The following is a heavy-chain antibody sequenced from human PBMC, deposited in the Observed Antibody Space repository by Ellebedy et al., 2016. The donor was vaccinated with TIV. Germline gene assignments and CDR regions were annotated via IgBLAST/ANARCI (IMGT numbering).Heavy chain of an antibody. CDR1: GYTFTSYD. CDR2: MNPNSGNT. V-gene: IGHV1-8*03. Sequence: AASVKVSCKASGYTFTSYDINWVRQATGQGLEWMGWMNPNSGNTGYAQKFQGRVTITRNTSISTAYMELSSLRSEDTAVYYCARGLYVTAARNDAFDIWGQGTMVTVSS. CDR3: ARGLYVTAARNDAFDI. J-gene: IGHJ3*02. D-gene: IGHD3-16*01.